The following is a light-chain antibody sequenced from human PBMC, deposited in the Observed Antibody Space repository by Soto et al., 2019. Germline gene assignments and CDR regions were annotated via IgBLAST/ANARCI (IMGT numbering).Light chain of an antibody. CDR1: QSISGY. CDR2: DAS. J-gene: IGKJ1*01. V-gene: IGKV1-5*01. CDR3: QQYNTYPWT. Sequence: DIQMTQSPSTLSASVGYRVTITWRSSQSISGYLAWYQQKPGKAPKLLIYDASSLESGVPSRFSGSASGTEFTLTISSLQPDDFATYYCQQYNTYPWTFGQGTKVDIK.